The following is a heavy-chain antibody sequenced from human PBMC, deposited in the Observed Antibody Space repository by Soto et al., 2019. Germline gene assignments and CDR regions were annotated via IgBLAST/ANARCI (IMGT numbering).Heavy chain of an antibody. D-gene: IGHD2-8*01. J-gene: IGHJ6*03. CDR3: ARAPTENGERNYYYMDV. V-gene: IGHV4-34*01. CDR2: INHSGST. CDR1: GGSFSGYY. Sequence: PSETLSLTCAVYGGSFSGYYWSWIRQPPGKGLEWIGEINHSGSTNYNPSLKSRVTISVDTSKNQFSLKLSSVTAADTAVYYCARAPTENGERNYYYMDVWGKGTTVTVSS.